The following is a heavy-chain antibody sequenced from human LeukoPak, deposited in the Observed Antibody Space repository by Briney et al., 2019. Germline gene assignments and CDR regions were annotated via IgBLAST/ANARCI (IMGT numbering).Heavy chain of an antibody. CDR2: IYYSGST. V-gene: IGHV4-39*07. D-gene: IGHD5-12*01. CDR3: ARDRYSGYDRYLDV. J-gene: IGHJ6*03. Sequence: SETLSLTCTVSGGSISSSSYYWGWIRQPPGKGLEWIGSIYYSGSTYYNPSLKSRVTISVDTSKNQFSLKLSSVTAADTAVYYCARDRYSGYDRYLDVWGKGTTVTISS. CDR1: GGSISSSSYY.